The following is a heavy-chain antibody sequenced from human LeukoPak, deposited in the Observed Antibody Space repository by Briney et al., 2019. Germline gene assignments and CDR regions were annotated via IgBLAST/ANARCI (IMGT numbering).Heavy chain of an antibody. V-gene: IGHV3-23*01. J-gene: IGHJ4*02. CDR1: GFTFSSYA. D-gene: IGHD3-16*02. CDR2: ISGSGGST. CDR3: ARVWGSYRYSNNYFDY. Sequence: GGSLRLSCAASGFTFSSYAMNWVRQAPGKGLEWVSAISGSGGSTYYADSVQGRFTISRDNSKNTLYLLMNSLRGEDTAVYFCARVWGSYRYSNNYFDYWGQGTLVTVSS.